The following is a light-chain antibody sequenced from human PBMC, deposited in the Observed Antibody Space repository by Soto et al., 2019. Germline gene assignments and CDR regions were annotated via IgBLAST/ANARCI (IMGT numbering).Light chain of an antibody. Sequence: DIQMTQSPSTLSASVGDRVTITCRASQSINSWLAWYQQKPGKAPKLLIYKASSLESGVPSRFSGSASGTEFTLIISSLQPDDFATYYCQQYNSYPITVGQGTRLEIK. V-gene: IGKV1-5*03. J-gene: IGKJ5*01. CDR1: QSINSW. CDR2: KAS. CDR3: QQYNSYPIT.